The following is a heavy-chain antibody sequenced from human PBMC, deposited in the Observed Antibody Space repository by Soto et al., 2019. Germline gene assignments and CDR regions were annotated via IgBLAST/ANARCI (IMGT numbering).Heavy chain of an antibody. V-gene: IGHV4-31*03. CDR1: GGSISSGGYY. J-gene: IGHJ6*02. Sequence: QVQLQESGPGLVKPSQTLSLTCTVSGGSISSGGYYWSWIRQHPGKGLEWIGYIYYSGSTYYNPSIKSRVTIAIDKSKNQCSLKLSAVTAADTAVYYCARKSTYYYGSGQLYYCGMDVWGQGTKVTVYS. CDR3: ARKSTYYYGSGQLYYCGMDV. CDR2: IYYSGST. D-gene: IGHD3-10*01.